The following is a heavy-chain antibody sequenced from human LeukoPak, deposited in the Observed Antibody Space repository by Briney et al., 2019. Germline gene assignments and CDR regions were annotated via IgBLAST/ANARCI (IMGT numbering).Heavy chain of an antibody. D-gene: IGHD4-23*01. V-gene: IGHV1-2*02. CDR3: ARGPNKSDGGNSGSAWFDP. CDR1: GYTFTGYY. Sequence: ASVKVSCKASGYTFTGYYMHWVRQAPGQGLEWMGWINPNSGGTNYAQKFQGRVTMTRDTSISTAYMGLSRLRSDDTAVYYCARGPNKSDGGNSGSAWFDPWGQGTLVTVSS. J-gene: IGHJ5*02. CDR2: INPNSGGT.